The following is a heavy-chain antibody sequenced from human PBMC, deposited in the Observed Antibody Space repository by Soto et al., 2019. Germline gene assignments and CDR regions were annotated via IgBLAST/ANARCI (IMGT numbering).Heavy chain of an antibody. D-gene: IGHD3-3*01. CDR1: GFTFTSSA. CDR2: IVVGSGNT. J-gene: IGHJ5*02. V-gene: IGHV1-58*01. Sequence: GASVKVSCKASGFTFTSSAVQWVRQARGQRLEWIGWIVVGSGNTNYAQKFQERVTITRDMSTSTAYMELSSLRSEDTAVYYCAADVLYRRFLEWPHPPFWFDPWGQGTLVTVSS. CDR3: AADVLYRRFLEWPHPPFWFDP.